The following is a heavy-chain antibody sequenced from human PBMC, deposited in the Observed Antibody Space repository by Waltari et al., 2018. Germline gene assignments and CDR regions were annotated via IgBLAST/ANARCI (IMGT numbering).Heavy chain of an antibody. CDR1: GDSISGSYY. V-gene: IGHV4-61*09. CDR2: IYSSGST. Sequence: QLQLQQSGPGLVKPSQTLSLACSLSGDSISGSYYWNWVRQTAGEGLEWLGYIYSSGSTKHNPSLQSRATISIGNNTQFSLKLAAVTAADTAVYYCARSDVVVAPARNNYYFPMEVWGQGTTVTVSS. J-gene: IGHJ6*03. D-gene: IGHD2-21*01. CDR3: ARSDVVVAPARNNYYFPMEV.